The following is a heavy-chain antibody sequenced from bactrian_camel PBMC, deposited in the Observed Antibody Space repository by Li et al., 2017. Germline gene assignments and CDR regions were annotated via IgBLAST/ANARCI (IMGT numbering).Heavy chain of an antibody. CDR2: IVNDGSKT. CDR3: AKPEYSSSSYDY. Sequence: HVQLVESGGGSVQAGGSLRLSCAVSGLPSSHYYGAWVRQAPGKGLEWVSTIVNDGSKTDYSDSVKGRFTISQDNAKNTLYLQLNSLKTEDMAMYYCAKPEYSSSSYDYWGQGTQVTVS. D-gene: IGHD2*01. CDR1: GLPSSHYY. V-gene: IGHV3-2*01. J-gene: IGHJ4*01.